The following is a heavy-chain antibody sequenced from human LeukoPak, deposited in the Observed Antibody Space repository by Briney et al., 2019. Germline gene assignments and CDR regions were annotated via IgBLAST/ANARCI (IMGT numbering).Heavy chain of an antibody. Sequence: SETLSLTCAVYGGSFSGYYWSWIRQPSGKGLEWIGEINHSGSTHYNPSLKSRVTISVDTSKNQFSLKLSSVTAADTAVYYCARAPSRTAHTDYWGQGTLVTVSS. D-gene: IGHD1-14*01. CDR2: INHSGST. CDR3: ARAPSRTAHTDY. V-gene: IGHV4-34*01. CDR1: GGSFSGYY. J-gene: IGHJ4*02.